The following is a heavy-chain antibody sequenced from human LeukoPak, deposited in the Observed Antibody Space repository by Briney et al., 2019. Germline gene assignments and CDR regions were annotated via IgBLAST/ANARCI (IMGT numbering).Heavy chain of an antibody. Sequence: VASVKVSCKASGGTFSSYAISWVRQAPGQGLEWMGGINPIFGTANYAQKFQGRVTITTDESTSTAYMELSSLRSEDTAVYYCAREGPTGDIDYWGQGTLVTVSS. V-gene: IGHV1-69*05. CDR3: AREGPTGDIDY. CDR2: INPIFGTA. J-gene: IGHJ4*02. CDR1: GGTFSSYA. D-gene: IGHD1-26*01.